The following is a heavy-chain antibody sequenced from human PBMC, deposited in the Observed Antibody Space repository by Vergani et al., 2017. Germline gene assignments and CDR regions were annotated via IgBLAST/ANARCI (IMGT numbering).Heavy chain of an antibody. V-gene: IGHV5-51*03. D-gene: IGHD2-15*01. CDR1: GYSFTSYW. CDR2: IYPADSDT. Sequence: EVQLVQSGAEVKKPGESLKISCKGSGYSFTSYWIGWVRQMPGKGLEWMGIIYPADSDTRYSPSFQGQVIISADKSISTAYLQWSSLKASDTAMYYCAKIRGYCNGGSCDLDYWGQGTLVTVSS. J-gene: IGHJ4*02. CDR3: AKIRGYCNGGSCDLDY.